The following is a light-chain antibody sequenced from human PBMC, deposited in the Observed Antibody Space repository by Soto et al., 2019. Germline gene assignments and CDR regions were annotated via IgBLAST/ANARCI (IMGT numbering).Light chain of an antibody. CDR3: QQYRSSTT. CDR2: DAS. CDR1: QSVGRA. J-gene: IGKJ2*01. V-gene: IGKV1-5*01. Sequence: DIQMTQSPSTLSASAGDRVTITCRASQSVGRALAWYQQKPGRAPKLLMYDASNLESGVPSRFSGSGSGTEFPLTISSLQPDDLATYYCQQYRSSTTFGQGTKLEIK.